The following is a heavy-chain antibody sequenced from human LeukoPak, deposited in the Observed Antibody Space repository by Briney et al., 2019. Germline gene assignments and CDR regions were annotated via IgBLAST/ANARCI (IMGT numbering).Heavy chain of an antibody. D-gene: IGHD3-10*01. V-gene: IGHV4-39*01. CDR1: GGSISSTSYY. CDR2: IYYTGSA. J-gene: IGHJ4*02. CDR3: ARQENGSGSYLSFFHS. Sequence: PSETLSLTCTVSGGSISSTSYYWGWIRQPPGKGLEWIGGIYYTGSAYYNPSLKSRVTISVDTSKNQFSLKLNSVTAADTAVYYCARQENGSGSYLSFFHSWGQGTLVTVSS.